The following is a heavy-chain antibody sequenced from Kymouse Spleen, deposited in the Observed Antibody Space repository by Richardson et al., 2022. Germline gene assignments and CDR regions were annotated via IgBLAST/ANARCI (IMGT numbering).Heavy chain of an antibody. CDR1: GGSISSSNW. CDR2: IYHSGST. CDR3: ASHSGSYWDYYYYGMDV. Sequence: QVQLQESGPGLVKPSGTLSLTCAVSGGSISSSNWWSWVRQPPGKGLEWIGEIYHSGSTNYNPSLKSRVTISVDKSKNQFSLKLSSVTAADTAVYYCASHSGSYWDYYYYGMDVWGQGTTVTVSS. V-gene: IGHV4-4*02. D-gene: IGHD1-26*01. J-gene: IGHJ6*02.